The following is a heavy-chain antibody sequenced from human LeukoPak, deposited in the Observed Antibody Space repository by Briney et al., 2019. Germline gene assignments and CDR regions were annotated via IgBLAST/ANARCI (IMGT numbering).Heavy chain of an antibody. D-gene: IGHD6-19*01. CDR2: ISYDGSNK. Sequence: GGSLRLSCAASGFTFRSFGIHWARQAPGKGLEWVAVISYDGSNKNYAASLRGRFTVSRDNSKNTVFLQMNSLRAEDTAVYYCAKDRGAVAGVMDVWGKGTTVTVSS. CDR1: GFTFRSFG. V-gene: IGHV3-30*18. CDR3: AKDRGAVAGVMDV. J-gene: IGHJ6*03.